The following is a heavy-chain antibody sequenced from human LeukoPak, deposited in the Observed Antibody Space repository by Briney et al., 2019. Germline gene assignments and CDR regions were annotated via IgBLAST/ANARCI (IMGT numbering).Heavy chain of an antibody. CDR3: VKDYRSGSYMGHFDS. Sequence: GGSLRLSCAASGFTFNTYGMHWVHQAPGRGLEWVAFIRYDGSDKYYLDSVKGRFTISRDNSKNTLYLQMNSLRAEDSAVYHCVKDYRSGSYMGHFDSWGQGTLVTVSS. CDR1: GFTFNTYG. J-gene: IGHJ4*02. CDR2: IRYDGSDK. D-gene: IGHD6-19*01. V-gene: IGHV3-30*02.